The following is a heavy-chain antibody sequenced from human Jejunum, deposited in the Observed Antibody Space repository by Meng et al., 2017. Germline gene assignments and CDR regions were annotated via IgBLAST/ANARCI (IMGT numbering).Heavy chain of an antibody. CDR1: GGSISSSAYY. J-gene: IGHJ3*02. V-gene: IGHV4-39*07. Sequence: SETLSLTCTVSGGSISSSAYYWGWVRQPPGKGLEWIGSINYSGRTFYNPSLKSRVTISVDTSKNQLSLNLNSVTAADTAVYYCARVMHYSGREVDDAFDIWGQGTMVTVSS. D-gene: IGHD3-10*01. CDR2: INYSGRT. CDR3: ARVMHYSGREVDDAFDI.